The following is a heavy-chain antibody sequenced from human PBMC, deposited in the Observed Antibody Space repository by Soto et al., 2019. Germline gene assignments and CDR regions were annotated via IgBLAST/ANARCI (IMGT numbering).Heavy chain of an antibody. J-gene: IGHJ6*02. CDR2: IDPSDSYT. CDR1: GYSFTSYW. Sequence: PGESLKISCKGSGYSFTSYWISWVRQMPGKGLEWMGRIDPSDSYTNYSPSFQGHVTISADKSISTAYLQWSSLKASDTAMYYCATYDYSNYDYYGMDVWGQGTTVTVSS. CDR3: ATYDYSNYDYYGMDV. D-gene: IGHD4-4*01. V-gene: IGHV5-10-1*01.